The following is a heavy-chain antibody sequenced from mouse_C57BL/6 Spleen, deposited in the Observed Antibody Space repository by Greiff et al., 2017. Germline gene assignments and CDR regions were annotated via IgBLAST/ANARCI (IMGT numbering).Heavy chain of an antibody. CDR3: AREDYDYGYFDV. CDR2: IYPRSGNT. V-gene: IGHV1-81*01. D-gene: IGHD2-4*01. J-gene: IGHJ1*03. Sequence: QVQLQQSGAEPARPGASVKLSCKASGYTFTSYGISWVKQRTGQGLEWIGEIYPRSGNTYYNEKFKGKATLTADKSSSTACMELRSLTSEDSAVYFCAREDYDYGYFDVWGTGTTVTVSS. CDR1: GYTFTSYG.